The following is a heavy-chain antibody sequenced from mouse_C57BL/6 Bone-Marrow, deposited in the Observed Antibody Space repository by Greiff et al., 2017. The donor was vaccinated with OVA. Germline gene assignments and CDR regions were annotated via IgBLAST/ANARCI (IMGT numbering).Heavy chain of an antibody. CDR3: TLYGYYVSLYYFDY. CDR1: GFNIKDDY. J-gene: IGHJ2*01. Sequence: VQLQQSGAELVRPGASVKLSCTASGFNIKDDYMHWVKQRPEQGLEWIGWIDPENGDTEYASKFQGKATITADTSSNTAYLQLSSLTSEDTAVYYCTLYGYYVSLYYFDYWGQGTTLTVSS. V-gene: IGHV14-4*01. CDR2: IDPENGDT. D-gene: IGHD2-3*01.